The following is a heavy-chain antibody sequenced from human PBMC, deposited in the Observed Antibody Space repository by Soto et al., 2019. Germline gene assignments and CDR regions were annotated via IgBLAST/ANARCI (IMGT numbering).Heavy chain of an antibody. Sequence: QVQLVESGGGVVQPGRSLRLSCAASGFTLSSYAMHWVRQAPGKGLEWVAVISYDGSNKYYADSVKGRFTISRDNSKNTLYLQMNSLRAEDTAVYYCARVAGSYGSGSYYWYFDLWGRGTLVTVSS. CDR3: ARVAGSYGSGSYYWYFDL. V-gene: IGHV3-30-3*01. CDR1: GFTLSSYA. CDR2: ISYDGSNK. D-gene: IGHD3-10*01. J-gene: IGHJ2*01.